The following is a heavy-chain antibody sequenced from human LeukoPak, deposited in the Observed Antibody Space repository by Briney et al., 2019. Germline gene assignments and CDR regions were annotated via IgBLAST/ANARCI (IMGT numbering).Heavy chain of an antibody. V-gene: IGHV1-2*02. CDR2: INPNSGDT. Sequence: ASVKVSCKASGYTFSDQYIHWVRQSPGQGLEWMGWINPNSGDTDYAQKFQGRVTMTRDTSISTAYIELTSLRSGDTAVYYCASYSTSSGDAFDIWGQGTLVTVSS. J-gene: IGHJ3*02. CDR3: ASYSTSSGDAFDI. D-gene: IGHD6-6*01. CDR1: GYTFSDQY.